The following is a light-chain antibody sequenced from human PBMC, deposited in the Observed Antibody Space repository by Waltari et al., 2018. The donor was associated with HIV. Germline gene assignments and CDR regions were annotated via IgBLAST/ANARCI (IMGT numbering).Light chain of an antibody. Sequence: QSVLTQPPSMSGTPGQRVTISCSGSTSNIRSNAVNWYQQLPGTAPKLLIHSDNPRPSGVPDRVSGSKSGTSASLAISGLQSDDEADYYCAAWDDSLIAHVFGPGTKVTVL. CDR3: AAWDDSLIAHV. CDR1: TSNIRSNA. CDR2: SDN. J-gene: IGLJ1*01. V-gene: IGLV1-44*01.